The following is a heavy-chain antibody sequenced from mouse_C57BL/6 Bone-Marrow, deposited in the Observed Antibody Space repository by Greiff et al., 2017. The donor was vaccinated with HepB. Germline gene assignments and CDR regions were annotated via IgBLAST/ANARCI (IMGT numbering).Heavy chain of an antibody. CDR1: GYTFTSYW. V-gene: IGHV1-7*01. D-gene: IGHD1-1*01. J-gene: IGHJ2*01. CDR2: INPSSGYT. CDR3: ARPHYGSSFLFDY. Sequence: QVQLQQSGAELAKPGASVKLSCKASGYTFTSYWMHWVKQRPGQGLEWIGYINPSSGYTKYNQKFKDKATLTADKSSSTAYMQLSSLTYEDSAVYYCARPHYGSSFLFDYWGQGTTLTVSS.